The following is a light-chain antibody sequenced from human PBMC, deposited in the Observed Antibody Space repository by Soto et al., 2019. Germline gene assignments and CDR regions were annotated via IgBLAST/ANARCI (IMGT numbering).Light chain of an antibody. J-gene: IGLJ1*01. CDR3: AAWDDSLNAFYV. Sequence: QSVLTQPPSASGTPGQRFTISCSGSSSNIGSNTVNWYQQLPGTAPKLLIYSNNQRPSGVPDRFSGSKSGTSASLAISGLQSEDEADYYCAAWDDSLNAFYVFGTGTKVTVL. V-gene: IGLV1-44*01. CDR1: SSNIGSNT. CDR2: SNN.